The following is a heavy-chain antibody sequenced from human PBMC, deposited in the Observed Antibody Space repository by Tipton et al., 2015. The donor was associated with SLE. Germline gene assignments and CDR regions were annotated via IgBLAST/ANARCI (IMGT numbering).Heavy chain of an antibody. Sequence: SLRLSCAASGFTFSSYSMNWVRQAPGKGLEWVSSISSSSSYIYYADSVKGRFTISRDNAKNSLYLQMNSLRAEDTAVYYCARTTVVVPAAISRYFDYWGQGTLVTVSS. CDR3: ARTTVVVPAAISRYFDY. V-gene: IGHV3-21*01. CDR1: GFTFSSYS. J-gene: IGHJ4*02. D-gene: IGHD2-2*02. CDR2: ISSSSSYI.